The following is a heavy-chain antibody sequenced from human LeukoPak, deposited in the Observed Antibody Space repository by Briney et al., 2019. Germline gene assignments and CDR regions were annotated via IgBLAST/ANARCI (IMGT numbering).Heavy chain of an antibody. V-gene: IGHV3-21*01. CDR3: ARGDRLGYCTTGVCYPTDY. CDR2: ISGSSSYT. Sequence: GGSLRLSCAASGFSFSIYSMTWVRQAPGKGLEWVSSISGSSSYTYYADSVKGRFTISRDNAKNSLHLQMNSLRAEDTAVYYCARGDRLGYCTTGVCYPTDYWGQGTLVTVSS. D-gene: IGHD2-8*01. J-gene: IGHJ4*02. CDR1: GFSFSIYS.